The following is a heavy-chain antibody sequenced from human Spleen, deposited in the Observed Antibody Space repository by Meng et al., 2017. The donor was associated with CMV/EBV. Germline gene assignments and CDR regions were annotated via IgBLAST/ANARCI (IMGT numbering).Heavy chain of an antibody. CDR1: GCTFGDDD. V-gene: IGHV3-11*04. J-gene: IGHJ4*02. CDR2: ISSSGNTV. Sequence: SGAETGCTFGDDDGSGIGPAPGKGMDWVSCISSSGNTVKYAGSVKGRFTISRDNAKNTVYLQMNSLRADDTALYYCVKDRNGPSGDHWGQGTLVTVSS. D-gene: IGHD3-10*01. CDR3: VKDRNGPSGDH.